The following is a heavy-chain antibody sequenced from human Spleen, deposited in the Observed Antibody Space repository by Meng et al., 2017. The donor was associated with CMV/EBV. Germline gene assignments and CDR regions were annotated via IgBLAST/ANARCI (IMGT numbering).Heavy chain of an antibody. CDR3: ARQGYYETSGYSSFDY. Sequence: GGSLRLSCKSSGYSFSDYWIGWVRQMPGEGLEWMGIIYPADSDTRYSPSFQGQVTISADKSINTAYLRWSSLKASDTAMYYCARQGYYETSGYSSFDYWGQGTLVTVSS. J-gene: IGHJ4*02. V-gene: IGHV5-51*01. CDR1: GYSFSDYW. CDR2: IYPADSDT. D-gene: IGHD3-22*01.